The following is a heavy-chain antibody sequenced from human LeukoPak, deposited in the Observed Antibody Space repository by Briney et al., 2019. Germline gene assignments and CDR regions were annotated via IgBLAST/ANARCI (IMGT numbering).Heavy chain of an antibody. CDR1: GFTFDDYA. J-gene: IGHJ4*02. Sequence: GGSLRLSCAASGFTFDDYAMYWVRQAPGKGLEWVSGISWNSGSIGYADSVKGRFTISRDNAKNSLYLQMNSLRAEDTALYYCAKDLGGSGSWYYFDYWGQGTLVTVSS. CDR3: AKDLGGSGSWYYFDY. V-gene: IGHV3-9*01. CDR2: ISWNSGSI. D-gene: IGHD3-10*01.